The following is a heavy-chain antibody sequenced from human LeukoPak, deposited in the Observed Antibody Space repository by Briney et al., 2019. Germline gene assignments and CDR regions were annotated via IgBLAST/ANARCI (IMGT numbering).Heavy chain of an antibody. CDR3: AGTYYYDSGNDQRHHNYFDP. D-gene: IGHD3-22*01. Sequence: PSETLSLTCTVSGDSISNSHYYWAWIRPPPGKGLEWIGSIFYTGSTNYNASLKSRVTISVDSSKNQFSLRLSSVTAADTAVYYCAGTYYYDSGNDQRHHNYFDPWGQGTLVTVSS. J-gene: IGHJ5*02. V-gene: IGHV4-39*01. CDR2: IFYTGST. CDR1: GDSISNSHYY.